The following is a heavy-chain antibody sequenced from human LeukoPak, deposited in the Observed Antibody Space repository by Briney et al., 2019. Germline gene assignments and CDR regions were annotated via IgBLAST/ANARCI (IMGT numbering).Heavy chain of an antibody. CDR2: IYSGGNT. CDR1: GFTVRINY. V-gene: IGHV3-53*01. CDR3: ARGTQYWYFDL. Sequence: GGSLRLSCAASGFTVRINYMSWVRQAPGKGLEWVSVIYSGGNTYYADSVKGRFTISRDSSKNTLYLQMNSLRAEDTAMFYCARGTQYWYFDLWGRGTLVTVSS. D-gene: IGHD2-15*01. J-gene: IGHJ2*01.